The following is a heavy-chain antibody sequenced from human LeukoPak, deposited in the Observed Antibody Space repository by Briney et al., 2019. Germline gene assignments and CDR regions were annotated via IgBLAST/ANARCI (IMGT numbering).Heavy chain of an antibody. V-gene: IGHV4-61*02. CDR2: IYTSGST. D-gene: IGHD3-9*01. CDR1: GGSISSGSYY. J-gene: IGHJ5*02. Sequence: PSETLSLTCTVSGGSISSGSYYWSWIRQPAGKGLEWIGRIYTSGSTNYNPSLKSRVTISVDTSKNQFSLKLSSVTAADTAVYYCARSRVGYDILTGYYTAGWFDPWGQGTLVTVSS. CDR3: ARSRVGYDILTGYYTAGWFDP.